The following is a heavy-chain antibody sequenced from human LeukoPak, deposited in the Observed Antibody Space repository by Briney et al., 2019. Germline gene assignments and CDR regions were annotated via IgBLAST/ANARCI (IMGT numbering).Heavy chain of an antibody. J-gene: IGHJ6*03. Sequence: PGGSLRLSCAASGITFSSYGMSWVRQAPGKGLEWVSSISSTGGTTYYADSVKGRFTISRDNSKNTLYLQMNSLRVEDTAIYYCAKNGDRGAYCTGGTCYPYFYYYMDVWGKGTTVTI. CDR2: ISSTGGTT. D-gene: IGHD2-15*01. CDR1: GITFSSYG. V-gene: IGHV3-23*01. CDR3: AKNGDRGAYCTGGTCYPYFYYYMDV.